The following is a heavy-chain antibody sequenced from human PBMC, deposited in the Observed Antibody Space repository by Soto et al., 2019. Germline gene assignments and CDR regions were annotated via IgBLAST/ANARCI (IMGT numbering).Heavy chain of an antibody. CDR1: GFTFSGYA. CDR3: AKDVHYDILTGIECFRH. Sequence: EVQLLGSGGGLVQPGGSLRLSCAASGFTFSGYAMSWVRQAPGKGLEWVSGISGSAASTNYADSVKGRFTISRDNSKSTLSLQMNSLRAEDTAVYYCAKDVHYDILTGIECFRHWAQGTLVTVSS. J-gene: IGHJ1*01. D-gene: IGHD3-9*01. V-gene: IGHV3-23*01. CDR2: ISGSAAST.